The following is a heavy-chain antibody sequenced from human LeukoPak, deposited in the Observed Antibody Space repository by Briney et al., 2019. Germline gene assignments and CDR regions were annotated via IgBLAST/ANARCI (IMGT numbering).Heavy chain of an antibody. CDR1: FTSYX. CDR2: INLSGGST. J-gene: IGHJ4*02. CDR3: ARDYVDDIPMIKDY. V-gene: IGHV1-46*01. Sequence: FTSYXXHWVRQAPGQGLEWMGLINLSGGSTTYAQRFQGRVTLTRDTSTSTVYMELSSLRSEDTAVYYCARDYVDDIPMIKDYWGQGTLVTVSS. D-gene: IGHD2-8*01.